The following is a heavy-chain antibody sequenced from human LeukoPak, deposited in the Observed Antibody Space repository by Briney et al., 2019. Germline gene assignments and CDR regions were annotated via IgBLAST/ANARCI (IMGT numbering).Heavy chain of an antibody. CDR1: GFSFSTYA. CDR3: AKDQSLYSSSSSY. Sequence: GGSLRLSCAASGFSFSTYAMSWVRQAPGKGLEWVSAISGSGGSTYYADSVKGRFTISRDNSKNTLYLQMNSLRAEDTAVYYCAKDQSLYSSSSSYWGQGTLVTVSS. J-gene: IGHJ4*02. D-gene: IGHD6-6*01. V-gene: IGHV3-23*01. CDR2: ISGSGGST.